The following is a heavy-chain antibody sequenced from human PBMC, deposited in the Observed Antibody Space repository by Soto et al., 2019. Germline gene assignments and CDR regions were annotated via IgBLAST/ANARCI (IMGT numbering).Heavy chain of an antibody. CDR1: GYTFTTYY. CDR2: INPRRGGT. Sequence: QVQLVQSGAEVKKPGASVTVSCKASGYTFTTYYIHWVRLAPGQGLEWMGIINPRRGGTAYSQKFQGRVTMTRATSTNTVYMELGGLQSEDTAVYYCSRPASADAPQSCFGAGCSSEFDFWGQGTLVTVSS. CDR3: SRPASADAPQSCFGAGCSSEFDF. J-gene: IGHJ4*02. V-gene: IGHV1-46*03. D-gene: IGHD2-15*01.